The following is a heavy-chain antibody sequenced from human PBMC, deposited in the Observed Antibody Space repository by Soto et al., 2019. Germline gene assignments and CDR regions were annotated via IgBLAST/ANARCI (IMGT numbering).Heavy chain of an antibody. J-gene: IGHJ4*02. D-gene: IGHD3-22*01. CDR3: ARVYDSSGYYYFDY. Sequence: QVQLVQSGAEVKKPGASVKVSCKASGYTFTSYDINWVRQATGQGLEWMGWMNPNRGNTGYAQKFQGRVTMTRNTSISTAYMELSSLRSEDTAVYYCARVYDSSGYYYFDYWGQGTLVTVSS. V-gene: IGHV1-8*01. CDR1: GYTFTSYD. CDR2: MNPNRGNT.